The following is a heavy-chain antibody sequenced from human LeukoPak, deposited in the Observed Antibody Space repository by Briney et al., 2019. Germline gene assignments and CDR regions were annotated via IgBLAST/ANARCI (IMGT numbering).Heavy chain of an antibody. V-gene: IGHV1-2*02. D-gene: IGHD4/OR15-4a*01. Sequence: ASVKVSCKASGYTFTGYYMHWVRQAPGQGLEWMGWINPNSGGTNYAQKFQGRVTMTRDTSISTAYMELSRLRSDATAVYYCARMTIRKDYYYYGMDVWGQGTTVTVSS. J-gene: IGHJ6*02. CDR1: GYTFTGYY. CDR3: ARMTIRKDYYYYGMDV. CDR2: INPNSGGT.